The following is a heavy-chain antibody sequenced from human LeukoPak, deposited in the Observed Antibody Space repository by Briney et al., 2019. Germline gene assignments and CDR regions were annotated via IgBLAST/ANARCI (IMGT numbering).Heavy chain of an antibody. V-gene: IGHV1-18*01. J-gene: IGHJ4*02. D-gene: IGHD2-2*01. CDR3: ARASDGPFVVVPGFDY. CDR2: ISAYNGNT. CDR1: GYTFTSYG. Sequence: ASVKVSCKASGYTFTSYGISWVRQAPGQGLEWMGWISAYNGNTNYAQKLQGRVTMTTDTSTSTAYMELRSLRSDDTAVYYCARASDGPFVVVPGFDYWGQGTLVTVSS.